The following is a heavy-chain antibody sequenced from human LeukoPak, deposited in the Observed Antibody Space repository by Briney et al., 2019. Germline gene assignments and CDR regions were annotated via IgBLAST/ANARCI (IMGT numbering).Heavy chain of an antibody. J-gene: IGHJ4*02. CDR3: ARAGEKYSGSYYDVNCFDY. V-gene: IGHV1-46*01. CDR2: INLSGGST. CDR1: GGTFSSYA. Sequence: ASVKVSCKASGGTFSSYAISWVRQAPGQGLEWMGIINLSGGSTSYAQKFQGRVTMTRDTSTSTVYMELSSLRSEDTAVYYCARAGEKYSGSYYDVNCFDYWGQGTLVTVSS. D-gene: IGHD1-26*01.